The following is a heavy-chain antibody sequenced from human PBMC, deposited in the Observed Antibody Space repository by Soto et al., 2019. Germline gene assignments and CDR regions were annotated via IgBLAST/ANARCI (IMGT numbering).Heavy chain of an antibody. CDR2: IIPIFGTA. J-gene: IGHJ6*02. CDR3: ARGAVVRVVIAGNYYYYYGMDV. V-gene: IGHV1-69*01. CDR1: GGTFSSYA. Sequence: QVQLVQSGAEVKKPGSSVKVSCKASGGTFSSYAISWVRQAPGQGLEWMGGIIPIFGTANYAQKFQGRVTITADESTSTAYMELSSLRSEDTAVYYCARGAVVRVVIAGNYYYYYGMDVWGQGTTVTVSS. D-gene: IGHD3-10*01.